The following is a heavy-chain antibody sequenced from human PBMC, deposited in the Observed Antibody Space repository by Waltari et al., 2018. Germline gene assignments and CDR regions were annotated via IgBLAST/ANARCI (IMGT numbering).Heavy chain of an antibody. J-gene: IGHJ4*02. CDR2: IYSGGSST. V-gene: IGHV3-23*03. Sequence: EVQLLESGGGLVQPGGSLRLSCAASGFTFSSYAMSWVRQAPGKGLEWVSVIYSGGSSTYYADSVKGRFTISRDNSKNTLYLQMNSLRAEDTAVYYCAKAQRRYSSGWYEGFDYWGQGTLVTVSS. CDR3: AKAQRRYSSGWYEGFDY. CDR1: GFTFSSYA. D-gene: IGHD6-19*01.